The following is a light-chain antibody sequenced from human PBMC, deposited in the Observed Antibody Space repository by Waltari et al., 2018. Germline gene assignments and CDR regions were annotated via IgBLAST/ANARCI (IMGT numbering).Light chain of an antibody. CDR2: LGS. V-gene: IGKV2-28*01. CDR1: QSLLHSNGYSF. Sequence: DIVMTQSPLSLLVTPGEPASISCRSSQSLLHSNGYSFLDWYLQKPGQSPQLLIYLGSNRASGVPDRFSGSGSGTDFTLKISRVEAEDVGVYYCMQALQTPFTFGPGTKVDIK. J-gene: IGKJ3*01. CDR3: MQALQTPFT.